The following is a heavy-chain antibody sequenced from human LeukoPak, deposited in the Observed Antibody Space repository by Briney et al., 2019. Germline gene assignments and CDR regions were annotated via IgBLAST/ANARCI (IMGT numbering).Heavy chain of an antibody. CDR1: GDSVSSNNAS. CDR2: TYYRSKWYN. J-gene: IGHJ3*02. CDR3: ARRGSGWYFGAFDI. D-gene: IGHD6-19*01. V-gene: IGHV6-1*01. Sequence: SQTLSLTCGISGDSVSSNNASWTWIRPSPSRGLEWLGRTYYRSKWYNGSAVSVKSRITINPDTSKKHFSRQLSSVTPEDTAVYYCARRGSGWYFGAFDIWGQGTMVTVSS.